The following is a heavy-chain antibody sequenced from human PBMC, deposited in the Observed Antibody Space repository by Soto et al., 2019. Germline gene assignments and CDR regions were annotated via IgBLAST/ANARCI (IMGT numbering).Heavy chain of an antibody. Sequence: PSATLSFTGSVSGGSISRYYWSWSRQTAGKRREWIGRMYHTGTTDYNPSLKRRLSMSVDTSKNQFSLRLSSVTAADTALYYCARDVGYTGYEQGNPFNLWGQGTMVTVSS. V-gene: IGHV4-4*07. CDR1: GGSISRYY. CDR3: ARDVGYTGYEQGNPFNL. D-gene: IGHD5-12*01. CDR2: MYHTGTT. J-gene: IGHJ3*01.